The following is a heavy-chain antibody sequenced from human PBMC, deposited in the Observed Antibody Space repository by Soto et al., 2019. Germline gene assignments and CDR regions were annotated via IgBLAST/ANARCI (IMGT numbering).Heavy chain of an antibody. Sequence: PSETLSLTCTVSGGSISSGGYYWSWIRQHPGKGLEWIGYIYYSGSTYYNPSLKSRVTISVDTSKNQFSLKLSSVTAADTAVYYCARDSSKTYYYYGMDVWGQGTTVTVSS. CDR3: ARDSSKTYYYYGMDV. CDR2: IYYSGST. V-gene: IGHV4-31*03. J-gene: IGHJ6*02. D-gene: IGHD6-19*01. CDR1: GGSISSGGYY.